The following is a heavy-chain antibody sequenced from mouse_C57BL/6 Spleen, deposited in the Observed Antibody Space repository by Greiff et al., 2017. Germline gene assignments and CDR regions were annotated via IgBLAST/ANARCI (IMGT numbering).Heavy chain of an antibody. D-gene: IGHD4-1*01. J-gene: IGHJ4*01. CDR1: GYTFTSYW. Sequence: QVQLQQSGAELVRPGSSVKLSCKASGYTFTSYWMHWVKQRPIQGLEWIGNIDPSDSETHYNQKFKDKATLTVDKSSSTAYMQLSSLTSEDSAVYYCARRGGTGPYYAMDYWGQGTSVTVSS. CDR2: IDPSDSET. V-gene: IGHV1-52*01. CDR3: ARRGGTGPYYAMDY.